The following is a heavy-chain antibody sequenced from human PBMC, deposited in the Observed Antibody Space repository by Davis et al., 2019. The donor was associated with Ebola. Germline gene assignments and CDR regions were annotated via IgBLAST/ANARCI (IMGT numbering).Heavy chain of an antibody. J-gene: IGHJ4*02. CDR2: ISFDGGMK. V-gene: IGHV3-30*14. Sequence: GGSLRLSCAASGFKFSTYALHWVRQAPGKGLEWVAVISFDGGMKYYADSVKGRFTISRDNSNSTLSLQMNSLRPEDTAMYYCASGEYSSSSSEDYWGQGTLVTVSS. D-gene: IGHD6-6*01. CDR1: GFKFSTYA. CDR3: ASGEYSSSSSEDY.